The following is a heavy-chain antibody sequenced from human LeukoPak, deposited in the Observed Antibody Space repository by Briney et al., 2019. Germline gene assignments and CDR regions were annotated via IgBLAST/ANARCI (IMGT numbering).Heavy chain of an antibody. CDR2: ITGNGGST. J-gene: IGHJ4*02. V-gene: IGHV3-23*01. D-gene: IGHD1-1*01. CDR1: GFTFSNHA. CDR3: AKELGHNWGYFDY. Sequence: PGGSLRLSCAASGFTFSNHAMTWVRQAPGKGPEWVSSITGNGGSTYYADSVKGRFTISRDNPKNVLSLQMNSLRAEDTAVYYCAKELGHNWGYFDYWGQGILVTVSS.